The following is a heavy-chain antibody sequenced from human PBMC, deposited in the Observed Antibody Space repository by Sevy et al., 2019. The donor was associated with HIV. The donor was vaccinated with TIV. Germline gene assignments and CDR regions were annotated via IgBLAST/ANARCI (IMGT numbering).Heavy chain of an antibody. V-gene: IGHV1-2*02. Sequence: ASVKVSCKASGYSFTDYYMHWVRQAPGQGLEWMAWINPKNDVTNYAQKFKGRVTMTRDTSTSTAYMEVTRLRSDDTAVSYCARARRVTTVYYYYGMDVWGQGTTVTVSS. D-gene: IGHD5-18*01. CDR3: ARARRVTTVYYYYGMDV. J-gene: IGHJ6*02. CDR2: INPKNDVT. CDR1: GYSFTDYY.